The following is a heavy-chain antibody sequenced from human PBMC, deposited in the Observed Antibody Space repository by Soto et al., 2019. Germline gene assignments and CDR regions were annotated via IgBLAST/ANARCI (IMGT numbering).Heavy chain of an antibody. D-gene: IGHD6-19*01. CDR2: IYPGDSDT. Sequence: GESLKISCKGSGYSFTSYWIGWVRQMPGKGLEWMGIIYPGDSDTRYSPSFQGQVTISADKSISTACLQWSSLKASDTAMYYCASTPSPSYSSGYYWGQGTLVTVSS. CDR3: ASTPSPSYSSGYY. CDR1: GYSFTSYW. V-gene: IGHV5-51*01. J-gene: IGHJ4*02.